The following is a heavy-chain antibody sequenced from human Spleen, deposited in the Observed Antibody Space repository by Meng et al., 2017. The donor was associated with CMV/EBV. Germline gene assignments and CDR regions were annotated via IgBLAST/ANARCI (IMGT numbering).Heavy chain of an antibody. D-gene: IGHD2-21*01. CDR2: INSNSGGT. V-gene: IGHV1-2*02. Sequence: ASVKVSCKASGYIFTAYYLHWVRQAPGQGLEWMGWINSNSGGTNYAQKFQGRVTMTRDTSSKTAYMELSGLASDDTGVYYCARGPASCDSPTCRILDYWGPGTLVTVSS. J-gene: IGHJ4*02. CDR3: ARGPASCDSPTCRILDY. CDR1: GYIFTAYY.